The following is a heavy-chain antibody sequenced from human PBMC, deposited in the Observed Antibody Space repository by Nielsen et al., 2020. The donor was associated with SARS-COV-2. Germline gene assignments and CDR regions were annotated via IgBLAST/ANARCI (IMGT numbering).Heavy chain of an antibody. D-gene: IGHD2-15*01. CDR3: TREFYSQSDY. V-gene: IGHV3-21*01. J-gene: IGHJ4*02. CDR2: LSGDSYHI. CDR1: GFTFSGFT. Sequence: GESLKISCVASGFTFSGFTMNWVRQAPGKGLEWVASLSGDSYHIYYSDSVKGRFTMSRDNGKNSLYLQMSNLRSEDTALYYCTREFYSQSDYWGQGTLVTVSS.